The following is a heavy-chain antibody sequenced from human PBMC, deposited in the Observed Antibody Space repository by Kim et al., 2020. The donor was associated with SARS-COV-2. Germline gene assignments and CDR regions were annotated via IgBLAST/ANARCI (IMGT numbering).Heavy chain of an antibody. Sequence: SETLSLTCAVYGGSFSGYYWSWIRQPPGKGLEWIGEINHSGSTNYNPSLKSRVTISVDTSKNQFSLKLSSVTAADTAVYYCARGSISLLDYWGQGTLVTVSS. CDR1: GGSFSGYY. V-gene: IGHV4-34*01. CDR2: INHSGST. J-gene: IGHJ4*02. CDR3: ARGSISLLDY.